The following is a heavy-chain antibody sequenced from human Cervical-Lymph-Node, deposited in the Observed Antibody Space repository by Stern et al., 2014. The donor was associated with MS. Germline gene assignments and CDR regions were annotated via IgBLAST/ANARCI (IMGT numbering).Heavy chain of an antibody. J-gene: IGHJ6*02. Sequence: MQLVESGAEVKKPGSSVKVSCKASGGTFSSYAISWVRQAPGQGLEWMGGIIPIFGTANYAQKFQGRVTITADKSTSTAYMELSSLRSEDTAVYYCARAKQGYCSSTSCYPYYYDMDVWGQGTTVTVSS. CDR1: GGTFSSYA. V-gene: IGHV1-69*06. CDR3: ARAKQGYCSSTSCYPYYYDMDV. D-gene: IGHD2-2*01. CDR2: IIPIFGTA.